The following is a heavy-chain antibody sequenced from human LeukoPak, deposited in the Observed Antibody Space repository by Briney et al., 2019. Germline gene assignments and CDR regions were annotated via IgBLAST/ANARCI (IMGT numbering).Heavy chain of an antibody. J-gene: IGHJ5*02. CDR1: GGSISSHY. Sequence: SETLSLTCTVSGGSISSHYWSWIRQPPGKGLEWIGYIYYSGSTNYNPSLKSRVTISVDTSKNQFSLKLSSVTAADTAVYYCARERGGIAAAGTRVLSWFDPWGQGTLVTVSS. CDR2: IYYSGST. D-gene: IGHD6-13*01. V-gene: IGHV4-59*11. CDR3: ARERGGIAAAGTRVLSWFDP.